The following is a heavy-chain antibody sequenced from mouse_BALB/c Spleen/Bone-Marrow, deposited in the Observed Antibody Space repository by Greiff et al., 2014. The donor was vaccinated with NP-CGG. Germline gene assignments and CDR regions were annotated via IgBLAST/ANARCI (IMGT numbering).Heavy chain of an antibody. CDR2: IWAGGST. Sequence: VKLQESGPGLVAPSQSLSITCTVSGFSLTGCGVHWVRQPPGKGLEWLGVIWAGGSTDYNSALMSRLSINKDNSKSQVFLKMNSLQTDDTAMYYCARERDLTLDYWGQGTTLTVSS. V-gene: IGHV2-9*02. CDR1: GFSLTGCG. D-gene: IGHD4-1*01. J-gene: IGHJ2*01. CDR3: ARERDLTLDY.